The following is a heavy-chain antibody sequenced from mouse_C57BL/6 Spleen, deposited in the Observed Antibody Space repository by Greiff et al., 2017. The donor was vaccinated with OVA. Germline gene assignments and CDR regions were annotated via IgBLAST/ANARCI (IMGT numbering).Heavy chain of an antibody. J-gene: IGHJ4*01. CDR2: IDPSDSYT. V-gene: IGHV1-50*01. CDR3: ARRGWNDGRDY. D-gene: IGHD3-3*01. CDR1: GYTFTSYW. Sequence: VQLQQPGAELVKPGASVKLSCKASGYTFTSYWMQWVKQRPGQGLEWIGEIDPSDSYTNYNQKFKGKATLTVDTSSSTAYMQLSSLTSEDSAVYYCARRGWNDGRDYWGQGTPVTVSS.